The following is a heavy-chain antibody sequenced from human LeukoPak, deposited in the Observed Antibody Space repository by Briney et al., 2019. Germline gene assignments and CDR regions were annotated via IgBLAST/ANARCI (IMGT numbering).Heavy chain of an antibody. V-gene: IGHV3-48*03. CDR3: ARDLRGYQDY. D-gene: IGHD2-2*01. J-gene: IGHJ4*02. CDR1: GFTFSSYE. CDR2: ISSGGRGK. Sequence: GGSLRLSCVASGFTFSSYEMNWVRQAPGKGLEWVSYISSGGRGKDYADSVKGRFTISRDNAKNSLYLQMNSLRAEDTAVYYCARDLRGYQDYWGQGTLVTVSS.